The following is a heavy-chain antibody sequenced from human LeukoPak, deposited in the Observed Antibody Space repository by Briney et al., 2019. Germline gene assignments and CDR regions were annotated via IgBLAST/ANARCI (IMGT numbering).Heavy chain of an antibody. CDR3: ARSKGYCSSTSCYGPYYYHMDV. V-gene: IGHV4-4*09. CDR1: GGSISSYY. CDR2: IYTSGST. D-gene: IGHD2-2*01. Sequence: SETLSLTCTVSGGSISSYYWSWIRQPPGKGLEWIGYIYTSGSTNYNPSLKSRVTISVDTSKNQFSLKLSSVTAADTAVYYCARSKGYCSSTSCYGPYYYHMDVWGKETTVTVSS. J-gene: IGHJ6*03.